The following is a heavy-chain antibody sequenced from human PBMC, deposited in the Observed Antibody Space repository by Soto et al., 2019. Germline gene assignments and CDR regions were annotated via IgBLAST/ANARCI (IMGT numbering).Heavy chain of an antibody. V-gene: IGHV4-39*01. J-gene: IGHJ4*02. CDR2: IYYSGST. CDR1: GGSISSSSYY. D-gene: IGHD4-17*01. Sequence: SETLSLTCTVSGGSISSSSYYWGWIRQPPGKGLEWIGSIYYSGSTYYNPSLKSRVTISVDTSKNQFSLKLSSVTAADTAVYYCARSPFYGDYLSPKWGQGTLVTVSS. CDR3: ARSPFYGDYLSPK.